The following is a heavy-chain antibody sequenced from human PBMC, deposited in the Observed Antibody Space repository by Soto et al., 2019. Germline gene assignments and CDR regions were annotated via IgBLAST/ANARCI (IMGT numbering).Heavy chain of an antibody. V-gene: IGHV1-69*12. CDR1: GGTFSSYA. CDR2: IIPIFGTA. Sequence: QVQLVQSGAEVKKPGSSVKVSCKASGGTFSSYAIIWVRQAPGQALEWMGGIIPIFGTANYAQKFQGRVTITADESTRTAYMELSSLRSEDTAGYYCTRHPGGRGYYYGLDVWGQGTTVTVSS. CDR3: TRHPGGRGYYYGLDV. J-gene: IGHJ6*02. D-gene: IGHD2-15*01.